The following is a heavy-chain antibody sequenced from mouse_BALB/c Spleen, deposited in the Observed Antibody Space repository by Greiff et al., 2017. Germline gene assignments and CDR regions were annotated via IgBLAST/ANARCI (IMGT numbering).Heavy chain of an antibody. CDR3: ARELGRGYYAMDY. CDR2: IYPGDGDT. D-gene: IGHD4-1*01. V-gene: IGHV1-82*01. Sequence: VQRVESGPELVKPGASVKISCKASGYAFSSSWMNWVKQRPGQGLEWIGRIYPGDGDTNYNGKFKGKATLTADKSSSTAYMQLSSLTSVDSAVYFCARELGRGYYAMDYWGQGTSVTVSS. CDR1: GYAFSSSW. J-gene: IGHJ4*01.